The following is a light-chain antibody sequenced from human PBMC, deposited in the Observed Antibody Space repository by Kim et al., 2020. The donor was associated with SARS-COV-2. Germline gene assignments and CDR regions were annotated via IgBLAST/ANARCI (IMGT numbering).Light chain of an antibody. V-gene: IGKV1-12*01. Sequence: DIQMTQSPSSVSASVGDRVTITCRASQGLGSWLAWYQQKPGKPPTLLIYAASRLQDGVPSRFSASESGTDFTLTITSVQPEDFATYFCLQAKAFPITFGQGTRLEIK. J-gene: IGKJ5*01. CDR1: QGLGSW. CDR2: AAS. CDR3: LQAKAFPIT.